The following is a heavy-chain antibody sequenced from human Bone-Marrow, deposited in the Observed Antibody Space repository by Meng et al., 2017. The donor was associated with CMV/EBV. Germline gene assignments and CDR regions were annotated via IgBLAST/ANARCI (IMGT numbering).Heavy chain of an antibody. CDR1: GFTFINYT. V-gene: IGHV3-21*01. CDR3: ARDRHSNNWYTIDY. CDR2: ISSGSTYI. Sequence: GESLKISCAASGFTFINYTMNWVRQAPGKGLEWVSSISSGSTYIYYADSVRGRFTISRDNAKNSLYLQMNSLRAEDTAVYYCARDRHSNNWYTIDYWGQRTLVTVSS. J-gene: IGHJ4*02. D-gene: IGHD6-13*01.